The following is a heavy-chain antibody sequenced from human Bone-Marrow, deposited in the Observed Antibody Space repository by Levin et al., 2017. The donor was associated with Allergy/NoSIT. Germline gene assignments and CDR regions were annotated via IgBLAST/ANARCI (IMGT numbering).Heavy chain of an antibody. CDR3: ARDPHYTSTTGEY. D-gene: IGHD1-26*01. V-gene: IGHV1-2*02. CDR1: GYTFTAYY. CDR2: INPNNGAT. Sequence: GESLKISCKASGYTFTAYYLHWVRRAPGTGLEWVGWINPNNGATHHAQRFQGRVTMPRDTSTTTAYLQLTGLTADDTAFYYCARDPHYTSTTGEYWGQGTLVTVSS. J-gene: IGHJ4*02.